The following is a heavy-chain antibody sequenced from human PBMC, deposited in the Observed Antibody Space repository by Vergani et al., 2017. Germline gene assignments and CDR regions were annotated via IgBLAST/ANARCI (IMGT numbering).Heavy chain of an antibody. Sequence: QVQLQESGPGLVKPSETLSLTCTVSGGSISSYYWSWIRQPAGKGLEWIGRLYTSGSTSYNPSLKSRVTMSVDTSKNQFFLKLNSVTAADTAVYYCAREGSYYYDSSDPLWGQGTLVTVSS. V-gene: IGHV4-4*07. D-gene: IGHD3-22*01. J-gene: IGHJ4*02. CDR3: AREGSYYYDSSDPL. CDR1: GGSISSYY. CDR2: LYTSGST.